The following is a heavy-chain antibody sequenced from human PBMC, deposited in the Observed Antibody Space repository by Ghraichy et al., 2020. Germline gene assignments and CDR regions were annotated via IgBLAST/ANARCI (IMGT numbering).Heavy chain of an antibody. D-gene: IGHD2-2*01. CDR1: GFTFSSYA. Sequence: GGSLRLSCAASGFTFSSYAMSWVRQAPRKGLEWVSTISDGGGRIYYADSVRGRFTISRDNSKNTLYLQMNSLRAEDTAVFYCAKVRGGSYCTSTTCPYMDVWGKGTTVTVSS. V-gene: IGHV3-23*01. CDR2: ISDGGGRI. CDR3: AKVRGGSYCTSTTCPYMDV. J-gene: IGHJ6*03.